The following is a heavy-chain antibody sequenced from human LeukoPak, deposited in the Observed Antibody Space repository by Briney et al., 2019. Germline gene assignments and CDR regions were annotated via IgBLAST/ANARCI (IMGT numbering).Heavy chain of an antibody. V-gene: IGHV3-73*01. CDR3: TRRGIAAAGTADY. CDR1: GFTFSGSA. Sequence: TGGSLRLSCAASGFTFSGSAMHWVRQASGKGLEWVGRIRSKANSYATAYAASVKRRFTISRDDSKNTAYLQMNSLKTEDTAVYYCTRRGIAAAGTADYWGQGTLVTVSS. D-gene: IGHD6-13*01. J-gene: IGHJ4*02. CDR2: IRSKANSYAT.